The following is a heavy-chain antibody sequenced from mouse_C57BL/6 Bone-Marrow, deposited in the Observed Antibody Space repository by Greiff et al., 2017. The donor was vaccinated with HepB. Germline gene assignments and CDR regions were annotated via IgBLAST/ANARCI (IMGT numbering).Heavy chain of an antibody. CDR2: INPGSGGT. CDR1: GYAFTNYL. V-gene: IGHV1-54*01. D-gene: IGHD1-1*01. CDR3: ARPNLLLRSFAY. Sequence: VQLVESGAELVRPGTSVKVSCKASGYAFTNYLIEWVKQRPGQGLEWIGVINPGSGGTNYNEKFKGKATLTADKSSSTAYMQLSSLTAEDSAVYFCARPNLLLRSFAYCGQGTLVTVSA. J-gene: IGHJ3*01.